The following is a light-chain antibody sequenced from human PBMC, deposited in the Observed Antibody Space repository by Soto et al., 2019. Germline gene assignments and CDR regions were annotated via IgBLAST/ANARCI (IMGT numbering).Light chain of an antibody. CDR2: GAS. CDR1: QRVSSSY. Sequence: EIVLTQSPGTLSLSPGEKAPPPARASQRVSSSYLAGYQQKPGQAPRLLIYGASSRATGIPDRFSGSGSGTDFTLTISRLEPEDFAVYYCQQYGSSSYTFGQGTKLEIK. CDR3: QQYGSSSYT. V-gene: IGKV3-20*01. J-gene: IGKJ2*01.